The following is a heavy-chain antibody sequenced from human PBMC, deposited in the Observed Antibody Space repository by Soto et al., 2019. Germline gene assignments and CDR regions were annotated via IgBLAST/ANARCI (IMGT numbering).Heavy chain of an antibody. J-gene: IGHJ4*02. D-gene: IGHD4-17*01. Sequence: QITLKESGPTLVRPAQTLTLTCDFSGFSLSTYHMGVAWIRQPPGKALEWLALIYWDDDKRYSPSLKDRLAISKDTSGNQVVLTITNMDPGDTATYFCAHAGDYDLLTFDHWGPGTLVTVSS. V-gene: IGHV2-5*02. CDR2: IYWDDDK. CDR1: GFSLSTYHMG. CDR3: AHAGDYDLLTFDH.